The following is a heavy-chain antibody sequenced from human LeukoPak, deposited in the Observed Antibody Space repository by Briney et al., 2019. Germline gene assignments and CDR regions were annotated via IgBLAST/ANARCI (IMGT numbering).Heavy chain of an antibody. V-gene: IGHV4-34*01. D-gene: IGHD6-19*01. Sequence: SETLSLTRAVYGGSFSGYYWSWIRQPPGKGLEWIGEINHSGSTNYNPSLKSRATISVDTSKNQFSLKLSSVTAADTAVYYCAREEVAGYFDYWGQGTLVTVSS. CDR2: INHSGST. CDR1: GGSFSGYY. CDR3: AREEVAGYFDY. J-gene: IGHJ4*02.